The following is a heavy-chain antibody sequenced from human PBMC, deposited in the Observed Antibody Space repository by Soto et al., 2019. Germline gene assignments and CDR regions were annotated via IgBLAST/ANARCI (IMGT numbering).Heavy chain of an antibody. Sequence: PSETLSLTCAVYGGSFSGYYWSWIRQPPGKGLEWIGEINHSGSTNYNPSLKSRVTISVDTSENQFSLKLSSVTAADTAVYYCARDSFYYDSSSGPNAFDIWGQGTMVTVSS. V-gene: IGHV4-34*01. CDR3: ARDSFYYDSSSGPNAFDI. D-gene: IGHD3-22*01. CDR2: INHSGST. CDR1: GGSFSGYY. J-gene: IGHJ3*02.